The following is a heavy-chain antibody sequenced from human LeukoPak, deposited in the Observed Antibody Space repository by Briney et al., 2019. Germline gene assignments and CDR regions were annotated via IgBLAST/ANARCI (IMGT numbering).Heavy chain of an antibody. J-gene: IGHJ4*02. V-gene: IGHV5-51*01. D-gene: IGHD5-24*01. CDR2: IYPGDSDS. CDR1: GYSFISYW. Sequence: GSALQISCRASGYSFISYWICWWRQQPGKGLQWMGIIYPGDSDSRYSPSFQGQVTISADKSMSTAYLQWSSLKASDTAMYYSARRGYNGNFLGYWGQGTLVTVSS. CDR3: ARRGYNGNFLGY.